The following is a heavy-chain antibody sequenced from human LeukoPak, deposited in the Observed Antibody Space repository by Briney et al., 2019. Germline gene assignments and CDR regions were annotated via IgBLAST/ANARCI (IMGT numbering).Heavy chain of an antibody. CDR3: ARNYDFWSGYLDY. CDR2: IYYSGST. D-gene: IGHD3-3*01. J-gene: IGHJ4*02. CDR1: GGSISSGGYY. V-gene: IGHV4-31*03. Sequence: SETLSLTCTVSGGSISSGGYYWSWIRQHPGKGLEWTGYIYYSGSTYYNPSLKSRVTISVDTSKNQFSLKLSSVTAADTAVYYCARNYDFWSGYLDYWGQGTLVTVSS.